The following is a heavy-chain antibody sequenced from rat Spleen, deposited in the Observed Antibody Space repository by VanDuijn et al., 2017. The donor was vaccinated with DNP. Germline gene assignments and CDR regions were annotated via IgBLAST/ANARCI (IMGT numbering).Heavy chain of an antibody. D-gene: IGHD1-10*01. J-gene: IGHJ1*01. CDR1: GFSLTSNG. Sequence: QVQLKESGPGLMQPSETLSLTCSVSGFSLTSNGVGWVRQPLEKGLVWMGTIWAGGSTAYNSAVQSRLSISRDTSKSQVFLKMNSLQTEDTAIYFCTRDNSYYWYFDFWGPGTMVTVSS. CDR2: IWAGGST. CDR3: TRDNSYYWYFDF. V-gene: IGHV2-72*01.